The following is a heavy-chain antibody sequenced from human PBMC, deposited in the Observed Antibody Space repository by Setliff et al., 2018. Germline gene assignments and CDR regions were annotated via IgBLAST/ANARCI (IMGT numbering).Heavy chain of an antibody. CDR2: INHSGST. CDR3: ARHLLVQGTYHFDY. V-gene: IGHV4-34*01. J-gene: IGHJ4*02. D-gene: IGHD3-10*01. Sequence: SETLSLTCTVYGGSLSNYYWSWIRQPPGEGLEWIVEINHSGSTNYNPSLKGRVTISVDTSKNQLSLKVNSVSVADTAVYFCARHLLVQGTYHFDYWGQGSPVTVSS. CDR1: GGSLSNYY.